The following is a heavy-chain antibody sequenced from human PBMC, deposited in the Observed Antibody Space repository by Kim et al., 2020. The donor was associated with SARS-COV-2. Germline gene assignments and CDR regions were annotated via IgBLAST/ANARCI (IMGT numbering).Heavy chain of an antibody. V-gene: IGHV3-30-3*01. J-gene: IGHJ6*02. CDR3: ARGGMVRGVIGYYYYGMDV. CDR1: GFTFSSYA. D-gene: IGHD3-10*01. CDR2: ISYDGSNK. Sequence: GGSLRLSCAASGFTFSSYAMHWVRQAPGKGLEWVAVISYDGSNKYYADSVKGRFTISRDNSKNTLYLQMNSLRAEDTAVYYCARGGMVRGVIGYYYYGMDVWGQGTTVTVSS.